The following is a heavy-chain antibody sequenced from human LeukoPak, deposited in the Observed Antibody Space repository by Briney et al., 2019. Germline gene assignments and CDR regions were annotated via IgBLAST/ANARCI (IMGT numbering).Heavy chain of an antibody. D-gene: IGHD6-19*01. J-gene: IGHJ6*02. CDR1: GYTFTSNY. Sequence: ASVKVSCKASGYTFTSNYIHWVRQAPGQGLEWMGMIYPRDGSTSYAQKFQGRVTMTRDTSTSTVYMELSSLRSEDTAVYYCARDYSSGNYYYYGMDVWGQGTTVTVSS. CDR3: ARDYSSGNYYYYGMDV. CDR2: IYPRDGST. V-gene: IGHV1-46*01.